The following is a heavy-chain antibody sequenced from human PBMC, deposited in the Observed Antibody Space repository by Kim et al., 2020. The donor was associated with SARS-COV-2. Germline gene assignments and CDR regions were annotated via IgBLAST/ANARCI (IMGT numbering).Heavy chain of an antibody. Sequence: TYYNPSRKGRVTISVDTSKNQFSLKLSSVTAADTAVYYCARITTDGFDYWGQGTLVTVSS. V-gene: IGHV4-30-2*04. D-gene: IGHD4-17*01. J-gene: IGHJ4*02. CDR3: ARITTDGFDY. CDR2: T.